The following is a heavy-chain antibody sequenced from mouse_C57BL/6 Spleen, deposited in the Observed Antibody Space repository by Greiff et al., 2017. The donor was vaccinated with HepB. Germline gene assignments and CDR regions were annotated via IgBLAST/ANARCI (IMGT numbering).Heavy chain of an antibody. Sequence: QVQLQQPGAELVKPGASVKLSCKASGYTFTSYWMHWVKQRPGQGLEWIGMIHPNSGSTNYNEKFKSKATLTVDKSSSTAYMQLSSLTSEDSAVYYCARETITTVVGPFDYWGQGTTLTVSS. V-gene: IGHV1-64*01. CDR2: IHPNSGST. D-gene: IGHD1-1*01. CDR3: ARETITTVVGPFDY. CDR1: GYTFTSYW. J-gene: IGHJ2*01.